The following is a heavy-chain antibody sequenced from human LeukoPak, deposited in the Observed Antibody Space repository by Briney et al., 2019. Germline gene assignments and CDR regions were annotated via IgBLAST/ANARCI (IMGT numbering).Heavy chain of an antibody. CDR2: IIPIFGTA. D-gene: IGHD3-9*01. V-gene: IGHV1-69*13. CDR3: ARDADYDITPSLGYYMDV. CDR1: GYTFTSYG. Sequence: ASVKVSCKASGYTFTSYGISWVRQAPGQGLEWMGGIIPIFGTANYAQKFQGRVTITADESTSTAYMELSSLRSEDTAVYYCARDADYDITPSLGYYMDVWGKGTTVTISS. J-gene: IGHJ6*03.